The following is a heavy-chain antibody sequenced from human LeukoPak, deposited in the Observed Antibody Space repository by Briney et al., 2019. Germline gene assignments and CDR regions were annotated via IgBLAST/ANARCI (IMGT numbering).Heavy chain of an antibody. V-gene: IGHV1-2*02. Sequence: ASVKVSCKASGYTFTGYYMHWVRQAPGQGLEWMGWINPNSGGTNYAQKFQGRVTMTRDTSISTAYMELSRLRSDDTAVYYCASKSGMCYDSSGYPFDPWGQGTLVTVSS. CDR2: INPNSGGT. CDR3: ASKSGMCYDSSGYPFDP. D-gene: IGHD3-22*01. CDR1: GYTFTGYY. J-gene: IGHJ5*02.